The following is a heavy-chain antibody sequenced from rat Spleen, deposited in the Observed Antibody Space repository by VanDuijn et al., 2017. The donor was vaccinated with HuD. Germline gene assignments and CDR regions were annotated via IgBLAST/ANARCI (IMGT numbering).Heavy chain of an antibody. CDR2: IWNDGNT. CDR1: GFSLTSFG. V-gene: IGHV2-15*01. CDR3: TRSYGGYSQHWFAY. Sequence: QVQLKVSGPGLVQPSQTLSLTCTVSGFSLTSFGVSWVRQPPGKGLEWIGAIWNDGNTDYNSTLKSRLRISRDTSKSQVFLKMNSLQTDDTAIYFCTRSYGGYSQHWFAYWGQGTLVTVSP. J-gene: IGHJ3*01. D-gene: IGHD1-11*01.